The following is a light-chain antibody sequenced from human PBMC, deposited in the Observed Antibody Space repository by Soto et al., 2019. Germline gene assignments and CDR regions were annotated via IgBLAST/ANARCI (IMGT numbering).Light chain of an antibody. CDR3: SSYTSSSPLV. V-gene: IGLV2-14*01. CDR1: SSDFGGYNY. CDR2: EVS. J-gene: IGLJ1*01. Sequence: QSALTQPASVSGSPGQSITISCTGTSSDFGGYNYVSWYQQHPGKAPKLMIYEVSNRPSGVSNRFSGSKSGNTASLTISGLQAEDEADYYCSSYTSSSPLVFGTGTKLTVL.